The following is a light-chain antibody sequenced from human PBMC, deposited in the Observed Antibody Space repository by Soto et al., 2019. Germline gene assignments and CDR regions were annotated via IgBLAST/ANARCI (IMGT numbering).Light chain of an antibody. CDR1: SSDVGSYNR. J-gene: IGLJ2*01. V-gene: IGLV2-18*02. CDR3: SSFTTSSTVV. CDR2: EVS. Sequence: ALTQPPSVSGSPGQSVTISCTGTSSDVGSYNRVSWYQQPPGTAPKLMIYEVSNRPSGVPDRFSGSKSDNTASLTISGLQAEDEADYYCSSFTTSSTVVFGGGTKLTVL.